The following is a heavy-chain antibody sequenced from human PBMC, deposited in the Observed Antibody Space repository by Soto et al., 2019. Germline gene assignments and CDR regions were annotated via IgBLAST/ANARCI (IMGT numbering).Heavy chain of an antibody. CDR1: GFTFSLYS. CDR3: VRARDTDSRPGY. V-gene: IGHV3-21*01. D-gene: IGHD3-22*01. Sequence: PGGSLRLSCAASGFTFSLYSMIWVRQAPGKGLEWVSSISSSSSYIYYADSMKGRFTLSRDNAQNSLYLQMNSLRVDDTAVYYCVRARDTDSRPGYWGQGTLVTVSS. J-gene: IGHJ4*02. CDR2: ISSSSSYI.